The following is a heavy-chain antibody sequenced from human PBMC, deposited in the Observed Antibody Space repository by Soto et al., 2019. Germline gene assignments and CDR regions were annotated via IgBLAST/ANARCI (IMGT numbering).Heavy chain of an antibody. CDR3: ARFYGLQGAFDI. Sequence: QEQLVQSGAEVKKPGASVKVSCKASRYIFTSYSIHWVRQAPGQGLEWMGIITLSGGSTTYAQKFQGRVTMTRDTATSTGYMEVSILRSEDTAVYYCARFYGLQGAFDIWGQGTMVTVSS. J-gene: IGHJ3*02. CDR2: ITLSGGST. V-gene: IGHV1-46*01. D-gene: IGHD4-17*01. CDR1: RYIFTSYS.